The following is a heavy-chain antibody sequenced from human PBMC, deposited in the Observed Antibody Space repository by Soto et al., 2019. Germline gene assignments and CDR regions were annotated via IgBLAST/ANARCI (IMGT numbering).Heavy chain of an antibody. CDR1: GDSVSSNTAS. D-gene: IGHD5-12*01. V-gene: IGHV6-1*01. CDR2: TYSRSKWYN. Sequence: SQTLSLTCAISGDSVSSNTASWNWVRQSPSRGLEWLGRTYSRSKWYNDYAVSVKSRIIINPDTSKKQFSLQMNSVTPEDTAVYYCAKGDNLGPKTGYAFDTWGQGILVIVYS. J-gene: IGHJ4*02. CDR3: AKGDNLGPKTGYAFDT.